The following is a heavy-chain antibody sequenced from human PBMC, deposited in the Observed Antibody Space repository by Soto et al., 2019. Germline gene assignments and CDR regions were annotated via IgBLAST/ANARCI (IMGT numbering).Heavy chain of an antibody. J-gene: IGHJ6*02. D-gene: IGHD4-17*01. CDR2: VESSGST. CDR1: GGSISSCY. Sequence: SETLSLTCTVSGGSISSCYWTWVRQPPGKGLEWIGYVESSGSTSYNPSLMSRVTITVDTSKNQFSLKLTSVTAADTAVYYCARGGVTTVVIPKYYYFGLDVWGQGTTVTVSS. V-gene: IGHV4-59*01. CDR3: ARGGVTTVVIPKYYYFGLDV.